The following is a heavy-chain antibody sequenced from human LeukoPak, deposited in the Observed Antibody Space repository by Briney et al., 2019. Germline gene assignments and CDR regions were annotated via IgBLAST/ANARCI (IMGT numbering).Heavy chain of an antibody. D-gene: IGHD3-22*01. CDR3: ARYFDSSGSYWAFDI. J-gene: IGHJ3*02. CDR2: IIPIFGTA. CDR1: GGTFSSFA. V-gene: IGHV1-69*13. Sequence: SVKVSCKASGGTFSSFAISWVRQAPGQGLEWMGGIIPIFGTANYAQKFQGRVTITADESTSTAYMELSSLRSEDTAVYYCARYFDSSGSYWAFDIWGQGTVVTVSS.